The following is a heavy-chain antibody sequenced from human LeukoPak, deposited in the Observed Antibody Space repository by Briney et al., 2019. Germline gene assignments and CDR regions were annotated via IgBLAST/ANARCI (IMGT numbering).Heavy chain of an antibody. D-gene: IGHD5-18*01. Sequence: SAKVSCKASGGTFSSYAISWVRQAPGQGLEWIGGIIPIFGTANYAQKFQGRVTITTDESTSTAYMELSSLRSEDPAVYYCARGEGYSYGPVKYWGQGTLVTVSS. CDR3: ARGEGYSYGPVKY. CDR1: GGTFSSYA. V-gene: IGHV1-69*05. CDR2: IIPIFGTA. J-gene: IGHJ4*02.